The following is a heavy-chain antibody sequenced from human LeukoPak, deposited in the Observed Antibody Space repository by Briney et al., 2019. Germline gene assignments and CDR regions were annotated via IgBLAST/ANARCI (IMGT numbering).Heavy chain of an antibody. CDR1: GFTFSSYG. J-gene: IGHJ5*02. CDR3: VRDSRPPDSIHFWSVNLFDP. D-gene: IGHD3-3*02. V-gene: IGHV3-30*03. CDR2: ISYDGGND. Sequence: PGGSLRLSCAASGFTFSSYGMHWVRQAPGKGLEWVAVISYDGGNDYYADSVKGRFTISRDNSKNTLYLQMNSLRPEDTAVYYCVRDSRPPDSIHFWSVNLFDPWGQGTLVTVSS.